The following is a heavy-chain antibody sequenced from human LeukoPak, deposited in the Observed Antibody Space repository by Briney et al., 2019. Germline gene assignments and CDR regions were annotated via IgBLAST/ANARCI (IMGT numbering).Heavy chain of an antibody. CDR3: ARVARLNIPMTYYYDSSGYYYDY. V-gene: IGHV4-34*01. CDR1: GGSFSGYY. D-gene: IGHD3-22*01. Sequence: SETLSLTCAVYGGSFSGYYWSWIRQPPGKGLEWIGEINHSGSTNYNPSLKSRVTISVDTSKNQFSLKLSSATAADTAVYYCARVARLNIPMTYYYDSSGYYYDYWGQGTLVTVSS. J-gene: IGHJ4*02. CDR2: INHSGST.